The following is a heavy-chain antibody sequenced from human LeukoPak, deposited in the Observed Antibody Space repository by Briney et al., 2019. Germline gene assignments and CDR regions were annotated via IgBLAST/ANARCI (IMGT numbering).Heavy chain of an antibody. V-gene: IGHV3-30-3*01. J-gene: IGHJ4*02. CDR1: GFTFSSYA. CDR2: ISYDGSNK. CDR3: ASQDY. Sequence: PGGSLRLSCAASGFTFSSYAMHWVRQAPGKGLEWVAVISYDGSNKYYADSVKGRFTISRDNSKNTLYLQMNSLRAEDTAVYYCASQDYWGQGTLVTVSS.